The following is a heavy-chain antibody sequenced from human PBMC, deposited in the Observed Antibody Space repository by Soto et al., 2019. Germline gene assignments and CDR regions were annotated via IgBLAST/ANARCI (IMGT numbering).Heavy chain of an antibody. Sequence: CLRLSCAAAMLTASSNYMSWVRHAPGKGLEWVSVIYSGGSTYYADSVTGRFTISRDPAPNSVYLQLNSLRAEGTAGYDWLTDRSDRNTNSCFHDTATTEMDALGLGTT. V-gene: IGHV3-53*01. CDR3: LTDRSDRNTNSCFHDTATTEMDA. D-gene: IGHD3-16*02. J-gene: IGHJ6*02. CDR2: IYSGGST. CDR1: MLTASSNY.